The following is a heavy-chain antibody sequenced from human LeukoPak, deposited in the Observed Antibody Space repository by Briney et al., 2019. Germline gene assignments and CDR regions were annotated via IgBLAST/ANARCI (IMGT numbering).Heavy chain of an antibody. V-gene: IGHV3-21*01. CDR1: GFTFSSYS. J-gene: IGHJ4*02. D-gene: IGHD6-6*01. Sequence: GGSLRLSCAASGFTFSSYSMNWVRQAPGKGLEWVSSISSSSSYIYYADSVRGRFTISRDNAKNSLYLHMDSLRVEDMAVYYCARGGAARPDYWGQETLVTVSS. CDR3: ARGGAARPDY. CDR2: ISSSSSYI.